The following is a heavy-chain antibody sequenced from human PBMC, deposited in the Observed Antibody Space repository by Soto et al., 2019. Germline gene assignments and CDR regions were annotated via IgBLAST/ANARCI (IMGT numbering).Heavy chain of an antibody. D-gene: IGHD4-17*01. CDR1: GFTFDDYA. CDR2: ISWNSGSI. J-gene: IGHJ3*02. Sequence: GGSLRLSCAASGFTFDDYAMHWVRQAPGKGLEWVSGISWNSGSIGYADSVKGRFTISRDNAKNSLYLQMNSLRAEDTALYYCAKPYATLTVFHAFDIWGQGTMVTVSS. V-gene: IGHV3-9*01. CDR3: AKPYATLTVFHAFDI.